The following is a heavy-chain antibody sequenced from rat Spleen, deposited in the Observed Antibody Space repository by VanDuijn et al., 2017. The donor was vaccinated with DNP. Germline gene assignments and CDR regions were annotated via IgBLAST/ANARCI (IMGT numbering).Heavy chain of an antibody. V-gene: IGHV2S12*01. J-gene: IGHJ4*01. D-gene: IGHD1-11*01. Sequence: QVQLKESGPGLVQPSQTLSLTCTVSGFSFTSYGVAWVRQPPGTGLEWIAAISGGGTIYYNSVLKSRLSISRDTSKRQVFLKMNSLQPEDTGTYYCARHGYGGYLDAWGQGTSVTVSS. CDR3: ARHGYGGYLDA. CDR2: ISGGGTI. CDR1: GFSFTSYG.